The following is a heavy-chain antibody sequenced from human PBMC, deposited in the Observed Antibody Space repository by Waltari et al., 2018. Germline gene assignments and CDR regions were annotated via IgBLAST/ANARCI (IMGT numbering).Heavy chain of an antibody. CDR2: IKQDGTEK. V-gene: IGHV3-7*04. CDR1: GFTFSTYP. Sequence: EVQLVESGGGLVQPGGSLRLSCAVSGFTFSTYPLTWVRQAPGKGLEWVANIKQDGTEKYYVDSVKGRFSISRDNGKNLLYLHMNSLRADDTAVYYCARDEMHRTTWYHFWGQGTQVTVSS. D-gene: IGHD6-13*01. J-gene: IGHJ4*02. CDR3: ARDEMHRTTWYHF.